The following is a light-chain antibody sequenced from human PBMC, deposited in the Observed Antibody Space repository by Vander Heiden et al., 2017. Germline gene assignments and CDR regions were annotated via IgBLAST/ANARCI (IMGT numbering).Light chain of an antibody. Sequence: DIQMTKSPSTLPASVGDRVSITCRASQSISDHLNWYQQKAGEAPRLLIYTATSLQSGVPSRFSGSGSGTDFTLTISSLQPEDFATYYCQQSYSTLLTFGGGTKVEIK. CDR2: TAT. CDR1: QSISDH. CDR3: QQSYSTLLT. J-gene: IGKJ4*01. V-gene: IGKV1-39*01.